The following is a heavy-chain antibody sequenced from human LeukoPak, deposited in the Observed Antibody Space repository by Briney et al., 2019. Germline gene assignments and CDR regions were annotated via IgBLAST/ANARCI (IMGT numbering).Heavy chain of an antibody. CDR3: ARGVGILAGYCWFDP. CDR2: MTPNSGNR. J-gene: IGHJ5*02. Sequence: EASLRVSCKASGYTFTSYDINWVRQATGQGLECMGWMTPNSGNRGYAQKFQGRVTMTRNTSISTAYMELSSLRSEDTAVYSCARGVGILAGYCWFDPWGQGTLVTVSS. D-gene: IGHD3-9*01. V-gene: IGHV1-8*01. CDR1: GYTFTSYD.